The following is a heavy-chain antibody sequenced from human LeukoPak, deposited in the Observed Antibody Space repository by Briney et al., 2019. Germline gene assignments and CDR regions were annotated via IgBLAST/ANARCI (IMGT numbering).Heavy chain of an antibody. CDR2: IRSKAYGGTT. Sequence: PGGSLRLSCTASGFTFGDYAMSWVRQAPGKGLEWVGFIRSKAYGGTTEYAASVKGRFTISRDDSKSIAYLQMNSLKTEDTAVYYCRGAVANIAFDIWGQGTMVTVSS. CDR1: GFTFGDYA. V-gene: IGHV3-49*04. CDR3: RGAVANIAFDI. J-gene: IGHJ3*02. D-gene: IGHD6-19*01.